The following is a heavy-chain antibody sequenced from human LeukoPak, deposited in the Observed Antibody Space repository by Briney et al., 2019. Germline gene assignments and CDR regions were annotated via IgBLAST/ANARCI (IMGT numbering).Heavy chain of an antibody. V-gene: IGHV4-39*01. J-gene: IGHJ4*02. CDR3: SREHYSTSDY. CDR1: GGSISSSSHH. CDR2: IYYTGNS. Sequence: SETLSLTCTVSGGSISSSSHHWAWIRQPPGKGLEWIASIYYTGNSYYNPSLRSRLTISVDSSKDQSSLRLSSVTAADTAVYYCSREHYSTSDYWGQGILVTVSS. D-gene: IGHD1/OR15-1a*01.